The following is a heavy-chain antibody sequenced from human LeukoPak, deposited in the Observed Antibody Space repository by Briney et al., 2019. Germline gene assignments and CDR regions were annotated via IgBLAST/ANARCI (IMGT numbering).Heavy chain of an antibody. D-gene: IGHD6-13*01. CDR2: INPKSGGT. Sequence: ASVKVSCKVSGYTFTDYYMHWVRQAPGQGLEWMGWINPKSGGTNYAQQFQGRVTMTRDTSTSTAYMELSNLRSDDTAVYYCARGVAAAGGRWFDPWGQGTLVTVSS. CDR3: ARGVAAAGGRWFDP. CDR1: GYTFTDYY. J-gene: IGHJ5*02. V-gene: IGHV1-2*02.